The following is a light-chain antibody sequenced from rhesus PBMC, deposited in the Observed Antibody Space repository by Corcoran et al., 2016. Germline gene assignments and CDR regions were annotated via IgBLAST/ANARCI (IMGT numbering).Light chain of an antibody. V-gene: IGKV1-22*01. CDR3: QQYTSRPLT. Sequence: DIQMTQSPSSLSASVGDTVTITCRASQGISSWLAWYQQKPGKAPKLLIYKASNLQSGVPSRFSGSGYGTDFTLTIRSLQSEDFATYYCQQYTSRPLTFGPGTKLDIK. CDR1: QGISSW. J-gene: IGKJ3*01. CDR2: KAS.